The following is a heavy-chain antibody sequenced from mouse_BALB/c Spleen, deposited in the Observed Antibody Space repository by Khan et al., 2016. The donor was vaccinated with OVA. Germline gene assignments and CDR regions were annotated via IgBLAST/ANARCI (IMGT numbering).Heavy chain of an antibody. D-gene: IGHD1-2*01. CDR2: ISYSGNT. CDR1: GYSITSGYG. J-gene: IGHJ2*01. V-gene: IGHV3-2*02. CDR3: ARTARRKY. Sequence: VQLQQSGPGLVKPSQSLSLTCTVTGYSITSGYGWNWIRQFPGNKLEWMGYISYSGNTNYNPSLKSRISITRDTSKNQFFLQLNSVTTEDTATYYCARTARRKYWGQGTTLTVSS.